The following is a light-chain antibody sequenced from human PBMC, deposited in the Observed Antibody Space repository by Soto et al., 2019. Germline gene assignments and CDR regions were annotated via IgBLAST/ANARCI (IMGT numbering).Light chain of an antibody. Sequence: EIVMTQSPATLSVSPGERATLSCRASQIVSSNLAWYQQKPGQAPRLLIYGASTRATGIPARFSGSGSGTEFTLTISSLQPDDFATYYCQYYNNYCWTFGQGTKVEIK. CDR3: QYYNNYCWT. CDR2: GAS. V-gene: IGKV3-15*01. CDR1: QIVSSN. J-gene: IGKJ1*01.